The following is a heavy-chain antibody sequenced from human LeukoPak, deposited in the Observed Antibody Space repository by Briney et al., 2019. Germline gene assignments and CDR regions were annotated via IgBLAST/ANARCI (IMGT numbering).Heavy chain of an antibody. J-gene: IGHJ4*02. CDR3: ARVSGSYVRLVDY. CDR2: IKQDGSEK. CDR1: GFTFSSYW. Sequence: PGGSLRLSCAASGFTFSSYWMSWVRQAPGKGLEWVANIKQDGSEKYYVDSVKGRFTISRDNAKNSLYLQMNSLRAEDTAVYYCARVSGSYVRLVDYWGQGTLVTVSS. D-gene: IGHD1-26*01. V-gene: IGHV3-7*01.